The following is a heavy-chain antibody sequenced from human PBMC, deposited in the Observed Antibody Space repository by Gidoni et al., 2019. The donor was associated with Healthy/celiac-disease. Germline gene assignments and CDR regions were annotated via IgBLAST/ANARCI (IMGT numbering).Heavy chain of an antibody. Sequence: QVQLQESGPGLLTPSQTLSLTCTVSGGSISSGDYYWSWIRQPPGKGLEWIGYIYYSGSTYYNPSLKSRVTISVDTSKNQFSLKLSSVTAADTAVYYCASRVLGYCSGGSCYSGDYWGQGTLVTVSS. CDR2: IYYSGST. D-gene: IGHD2-15*01. CDR3: ASRVLGYCSGGSCYSGDY. J-gene: IGHJ4*02. V-gene: IGHV4-30-4*01. CDR1: GGSISSGDYY.